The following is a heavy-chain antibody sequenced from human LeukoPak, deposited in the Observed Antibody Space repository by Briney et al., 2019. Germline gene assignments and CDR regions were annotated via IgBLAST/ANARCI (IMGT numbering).Heavy chain of an antibody. CDR2: INHSGST. V-gene: IGHV4-34*01. CDR3: GRGGAGGSKRNFDY. D-gene: IGHD3-16*01. CDR1: GGSLSGYY. J-gene: IGHJ4*02. Sequence: PSETLSLTCAAYGGSLSGYYWSWIRQPPGKGLEWIGEINHSGSTNYNPSLKSRVTISVDTSKNQFSLKLSSVTAADTAVYYCGRGGAGGSKRNFDYWGQGTLVTVSS.